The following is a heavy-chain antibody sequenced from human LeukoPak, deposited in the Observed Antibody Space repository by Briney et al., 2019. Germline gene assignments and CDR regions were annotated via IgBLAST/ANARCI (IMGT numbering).Heavy chain of an antibody. J-gene: IGHJ4*02. Sequence: SQTLSLTCTVSSGSFTSGGYYWSWIRQHPGKGLEWIGYTYYRGSTYYNPSLKSRVTISVDTSKNQFSLKLTSGTAWDTGVYYCARGRDSSSWYVHYFDYWGQGTLVTVSS. CDR3: ARGRDSSSWYVHYFDY. V-gene: IGHV4-31*03. CDR2: TYYRGST. D-gene: IGHD6-13*01. CDR1: SGSFTSGGYY.